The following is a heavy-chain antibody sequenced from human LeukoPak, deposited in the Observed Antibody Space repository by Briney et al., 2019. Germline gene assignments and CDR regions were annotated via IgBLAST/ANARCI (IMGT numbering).Heavy chain of an antibody. Sequence: SVNVSFKASGGTFSSYAISWVRQAPGQGLEWMGGIIPIFGTANNAQKFQGRVTLTADESTSTAYMELSSLRSEDTAVYYCARDGYSYGWQAFFDYWGQGTLVTVSS. D-gene: IGHD5-18*01. CDR2: IIPIFGTA. J-gene: IGHJ4*02. CDR3: ARDGYSYGWQAFFDY. CDR1: GGTFSSYA. V-gene: IGHV1-69*01.